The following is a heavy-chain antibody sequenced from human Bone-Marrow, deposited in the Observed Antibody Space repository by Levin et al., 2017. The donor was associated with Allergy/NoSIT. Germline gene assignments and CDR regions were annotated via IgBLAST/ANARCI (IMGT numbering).Heavy chain of an antibody. CDR2: LSYDGRNK. D-gene: IGHD2-2*01. CDR1: GFTFTNYG. CDR3: AKDPCSSATCYGSYYYFDGMDA. J-gene: IGHJ6*02. V-gene: IGHV3-30*02. Sequence: GGSLRLSCAASGFTFTNYGMHWVRQAPGKGLEWVAYLSYDGRNKYYAESVKGRFTISRDNVKDRLFLQLDSLRTDDTAVYFCAKDPCSSATCYGSYYYFDGMDAWGRGPTVTVSS.